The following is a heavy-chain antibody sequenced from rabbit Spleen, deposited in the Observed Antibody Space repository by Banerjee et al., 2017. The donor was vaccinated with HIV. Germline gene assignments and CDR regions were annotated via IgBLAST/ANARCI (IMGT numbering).Heavy chain of an antibody. D-gene: IGHD6-1*01. CDR1: GFDLSAYG. V-gene: IGHV1S47*01. CDR2: IDPVFGIT. CDR3: ARDTGSYDYIDVYFNL. Sequence: QEQLVESGGGLVQPGGSLKLSCKASGFDLSAYGVSWVRQVPGKGLEWIGYIDPVFGITYYANWVNGRFTISSHNAQNTLFLQLNSPTAADTATYFCARDTGSYDYIDVYFNLWGPGTLVTVS. J-gene: IGHJ4*01.